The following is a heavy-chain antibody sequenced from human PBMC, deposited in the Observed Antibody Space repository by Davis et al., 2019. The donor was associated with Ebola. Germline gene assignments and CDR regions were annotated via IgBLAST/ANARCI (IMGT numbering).Heavy chain of an antibody. CDR1: GFTVSNNY. D-gene: IGHD2-2*01. CDR3: AREGKYRDESRTFDY. J-gene: IGHJ4*02. CDR2: IYSGGST. V-gene: IGHV3-53*01. Sequence: GESLKISCAASGFTVSNNYLSWVRQAPGKGLEWVSVIYSGGSTYYADSVKGRFTISRDNSKNTLYLQMNSLRAEDTAVYYCAREGKYRDESRTFDYWGQGTLVTVSS.